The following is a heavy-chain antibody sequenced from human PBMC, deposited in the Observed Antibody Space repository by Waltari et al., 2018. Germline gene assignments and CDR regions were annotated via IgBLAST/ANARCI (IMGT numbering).Heavy chain of an antibody. V-gene: IGHV1-2*06. CDR2: INPNSGGT. J-gene: IGHJ3*02. CDR1: GYY. Sequence: GYYMHWVRQAPGQGLEWMGRINPNSGGTNYAQKFQGRVTMTRDTSISTAYMELSRLRSDDTAVYYCARDLGDWYAFDIWGQGTMVTVSS. D-gene: IGHD2-21*01. CDR3: ARDLGDWYAFDI.